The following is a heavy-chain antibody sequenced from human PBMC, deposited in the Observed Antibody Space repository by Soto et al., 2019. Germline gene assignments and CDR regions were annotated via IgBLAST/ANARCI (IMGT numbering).Heavy chain of an antibody. Sequence: QVQLVESGGGVVQPARSLRLSCAASGFTFSSYGMHWVRQAPGKGLEWVAVISYDGSNKYYADSVKGRFTISRDNSKNTLYLQMNSLRAEDTAVYYCAKDRGGYCSSTSGCGFDYWGQGTLVTVSS. CDR3: AKDRGGYCSSTSGCGFDY. D-gene: IGHD2-2*03. CDR2: ISYDGSNK. J-gene: IGHJ4*02. V-gene: IGHV3-30*18. CDR1: GFTFSSYG.